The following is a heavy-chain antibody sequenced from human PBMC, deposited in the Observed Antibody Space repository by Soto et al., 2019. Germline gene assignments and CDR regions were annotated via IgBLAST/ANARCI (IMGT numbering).Heavy chain of an antibody. CDR3: APLSVSLSGPYGIHV. J-gene: IGHJ6*02. Sequence: NPSETLSLTCSVSGYSVTSSGYYWAWIRQPPGKGLEWIGSMFYSGLTYYNPSLKSRVTLSVDTSKNQFSVRLNSVTAADTAVYYCAPLSVSLSGPYGIHVWGQGTTVTVSS. CDR1: GYSVTSSGYY. D-gene: IGHD2-15*01. CDR2: MFYSGLT. V-gene: IGHV4-39*01.